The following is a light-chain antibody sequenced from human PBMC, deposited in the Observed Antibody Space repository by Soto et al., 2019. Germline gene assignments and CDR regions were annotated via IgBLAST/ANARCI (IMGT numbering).Light chain of an antibody. Sequence: EIQMTQSPSSLSASVGDRVTITCRASQNINNYLNWYQHQPGKGPKLLIFAASNLQCGVPSRFRGSGSGTDFTLTISSLQPEDFATYYCHKSYTSPETFGRGTKVEIK. J-gene: IGKJ4*01. CDR1: QNINNY. CDR3: HKSYTSPET. V-gene: IGKV1-39*01. CDR2: AAS.